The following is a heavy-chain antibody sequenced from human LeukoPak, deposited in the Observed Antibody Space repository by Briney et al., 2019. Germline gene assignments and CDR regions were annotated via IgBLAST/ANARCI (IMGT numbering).Heavy chain of an antibody. CDR3: ARAAYSSSWYDY. CDR2: ISSSSSYI. J-gene: IGHJ4*02. D-gene: IGHD6-13*01. CDR1: GFTFSSYS. Sequence: GGSLRLSCAASGFTFSSYSMDWVRQSPGKGLEWVLSISSSSSYIYYADSVKGRFTIFRDNAKNSLYLQMNSLRAEDTAVYYCARAAYSSSWYDYWGQGTLVTVSS. V-gene: IGHV3-21*01.